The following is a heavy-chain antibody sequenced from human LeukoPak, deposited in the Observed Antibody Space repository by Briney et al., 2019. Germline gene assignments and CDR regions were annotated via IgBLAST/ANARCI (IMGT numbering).Heavy chain of an antibody. CDR1: GGSISSGGYY. J-gene: IGHJ3*02. V-gene: IGHV4-39*07. CDR3: ASDAREMAIYAFDI. D-gene: IGHD5-24*01. CDR2: INHSGST. Sequence: SETLSLTCTVSGGSISSGGYYWSWIRQHPGKGLEWIGEINHSGSTNYNPSLKSRVTISVDTSKNQFSLKLSSVTAADTAVYYCASDAREMAIYAFDIWGQGTMVTVSS.